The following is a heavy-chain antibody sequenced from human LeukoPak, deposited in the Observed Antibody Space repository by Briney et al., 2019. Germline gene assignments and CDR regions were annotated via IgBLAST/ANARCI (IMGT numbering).Heavy chain of an antibody. CDR1: GGSFSSYY. CDR3: ASYDPITMSRYYFDY. Sequence: SETLSLTCAVYGGSFSSYYWGWIRQPPGKGLEWIGSIYYSGGTYYNPSLKSRVTISVDTSKNQFSLKLSSVTAADTAVYYCASYDPITMSRYYFDYWGQGTLVTVSS. D-gene: IGHD3-22*01. CDR2: IYYSGGT. J-gene: IGHJ4*02. V-gene: IGHV4-39*01.